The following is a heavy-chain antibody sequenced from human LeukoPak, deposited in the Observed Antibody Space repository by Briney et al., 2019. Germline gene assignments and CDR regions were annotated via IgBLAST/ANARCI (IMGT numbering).Heavy chain of an antibody. Sequence: GGSLRLSCVAFGFTFSNYAMMWVRQTQERRLEWVSAIRGSGRHTFYADSVKGRFTISRDNFKNTLYLQMNSLRADDSAVYYCTRDPNGDYIGAFDFQRWGLGTLVTVSS. J-gene: IGHJ1*01. CDR1: GFTFSNYA. D-gene: IGHD4-17*01. CDR3: TRDPNGDYIGAFDFQR. CDR2: IRGSGRHT. V-gene: IGHV3-23*01.